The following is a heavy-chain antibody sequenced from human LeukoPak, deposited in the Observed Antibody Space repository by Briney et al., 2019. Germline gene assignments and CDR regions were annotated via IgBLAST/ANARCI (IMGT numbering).Heavy chain of an antibody. D-gene: IGHD6-13*01. V-gene: IGHV4-61*02. Sequence: SSETLSLTCTVSGGSISSGSHYWTWIRQPAGKGLEWIGRIYTSGSTNYNPSLKSRVTVSVDTSKNQFSLKLSSVTAADTAVYYCARDGDSSSWYGYYCYYYMDVWGKGTTVTVSS. CDR2: IYTSGST. J-gene: IGHJ6*03. CDR3: ARDGDSSSWYGYYCYYYMDV. CDR1: GGSISSGSHY.